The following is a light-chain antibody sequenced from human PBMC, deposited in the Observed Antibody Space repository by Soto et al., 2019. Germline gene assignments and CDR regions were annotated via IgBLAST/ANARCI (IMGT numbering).Light chain of an antibody. V-gene: IGKV3-20*01. CDR1: QSVSSSY. CDR2: GAS. J-gene: IGKJ4*01. CDR3: QQYGSSPLT. Sequence: EIVITLSPSTLAVSPGGRASLSCRASQSVSSSYLAWYQQKPGQAPRLLIYGASSRATGIPDRFSGSGSGTDFTLTISRLEPEDFAVYYCQQYGSSPLTFGGGTKVDIK.